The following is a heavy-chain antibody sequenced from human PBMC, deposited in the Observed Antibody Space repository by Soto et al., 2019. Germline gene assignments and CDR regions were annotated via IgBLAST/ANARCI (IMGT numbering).Heavy chain of an antibody. Sequence: ASETLSLTCTVSGGSIISGCYYWSWIRQHPGKGLEWIGYIYYSGSTYYNPSLRSRVTISVDTSKNQFSLKLSSVTAADTAVYYCARETYCSSTSCYASDWFDPWGQGTLVTVSS. D-gene: IGHD2-2*01. CDR2: IYYSGST. CDR3: ARETYCSSTSCYASDWFDP. V-gene: IGHV4-31*03. J-gene: IGHJ5*02. CDR1: GGSIISGCYY.